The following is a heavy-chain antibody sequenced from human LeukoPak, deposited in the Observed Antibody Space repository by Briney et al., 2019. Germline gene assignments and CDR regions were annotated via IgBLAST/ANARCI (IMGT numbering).Heavy chain of an antibody. D-gene: IGHD3-16*01. CDR2: INHSGGT. V-gene: IGHV4-34*01. J-gene: IGHJ6*03. Sequence: PSETLSLTCAVYGGSGYYWSWIRQPPGKGLEWIGEINHSGGTKYNPSLKSRVTISVDTSKNQFSLKLSSVTAADTAMYYCARVKDPGGYYYYYYMDVWGKGTTVTVSS. CDR3: ARVKDPGGYYYYYYMDV. CDR1: GGSGYY.